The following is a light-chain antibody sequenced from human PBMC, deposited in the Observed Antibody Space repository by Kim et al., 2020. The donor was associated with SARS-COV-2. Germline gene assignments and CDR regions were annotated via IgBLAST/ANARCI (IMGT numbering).Light chain of an antibody. J-gene: IGLJ2*01. Sequence: GQSITIACTGTSSDVGKYNLVSWYQHHAGKAPKLLIYEVTKRPSGVSDRFSGSKSGNTASLTFAGLQAEDEADYYGCSYAPGSTIIFGAGTQLTVL. CDR2: EVT. V-gene: IGLV2-23*02. CDR3: CSYAPGSTII. CDR1: SSDVGKYNL.